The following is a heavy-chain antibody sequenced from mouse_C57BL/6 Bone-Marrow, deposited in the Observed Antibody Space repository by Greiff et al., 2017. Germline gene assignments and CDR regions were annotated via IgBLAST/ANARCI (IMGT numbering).Heavy chain of an antibody. CDR2: INPNNGGT. Sequence: VQLQQPGPELVKPGASVKISCKASGYTFTDYYMNWVKQSHGKSLEWIGDINPNNGGTSYNQKFKGKATMTVDKSSSTAYMELSSLTSEDSAVYYCATMGGSSDRLAYWGQGTLVTVAA. CDR3: ATMGGSSDRLAY. CDR1: GYTFTDYY. V-gene: IGHV1-26*01. J-gene: IGHJ3*01. D-gene: IGHD1-1*01.